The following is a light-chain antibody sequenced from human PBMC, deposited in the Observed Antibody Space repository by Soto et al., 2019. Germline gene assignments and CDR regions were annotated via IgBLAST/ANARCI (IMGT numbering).Light chain of an antibody. J-gene: IGKJ1*01. Sequence: AIQMTQSPSSLSASVGDRVTITCRASQGIRNDLNWYQQKPGKAPKLLIYAAFSLQSGVPSKFSGSGAGTDFTLTISSLQSEDFETYYCLQDDNYPRTFGQGTKVELK. CDR2: AAF. V-gene: IGKV1-6*01. CDR3: LQDDNYPRT. CDR1: QGIRND.